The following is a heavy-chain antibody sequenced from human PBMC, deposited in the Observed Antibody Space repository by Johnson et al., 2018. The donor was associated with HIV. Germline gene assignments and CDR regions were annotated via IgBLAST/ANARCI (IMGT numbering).Heavy chain of an antibody. V-gene: IGHV3-30-3*01. Sequence: QVQLVESGGGVVQPGRSLRLSCAASGFTFSSYAMHWVRQAPGKGLEWVAVISYDGSNKYYADSVKGRFIISRDNSKNTLYLQMDSLRAEDTAVYYCARDKGYYGSGTDSFDIWGQGTLVTVSS. CDR3: ARDKGYYGSGTDSFDI. J-gene: IGHJ3*02. D-gene: IGHD3-10*01. CDR2: ISYDGSNK. CDR1: GFTFSSYA.